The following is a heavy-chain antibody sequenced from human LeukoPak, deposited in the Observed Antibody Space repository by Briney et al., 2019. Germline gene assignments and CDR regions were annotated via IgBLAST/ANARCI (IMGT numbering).Heavy chain of an antibody. Sequence: ASVKVSCKASGYTFTTYDINWVRQATGQGLQWMGWINPNSGNTGYAQKFQGRITITRNTSISTVYMELSSLRSEDTAVYYCARFPGSSWPIDYWGQGTLVTVSS. V-gene: IGHV1-8*03. CDR1: GYTFTTYD. CDR2: INPNSGNT. D-gene: IGHD6-13*01. CDR3: ARFPGSSWPIDY. J-gene: IGHJ4*02.